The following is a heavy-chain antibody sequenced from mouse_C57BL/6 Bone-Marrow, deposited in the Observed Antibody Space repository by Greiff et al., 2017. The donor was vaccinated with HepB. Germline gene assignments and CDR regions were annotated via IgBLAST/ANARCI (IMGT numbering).Heavy chain of an antibody. D-gene: IGHD3-3*01. V-gene: IGHV5-4*01. CDR2: ISDGGSYT. CDR3: ARDMITSRDY. J-gene: IGHJ2*01. Sequence: EVMLVESGGGLVKPGGSLKLSCAASGFTFSSYAMSWVRQTPEKRLEWVATISDGGSYTYYPDNVKGRFTISRDNAKNNLYLQMSHLKSEDTAMYYCARDMITSRDYWGQGTTLTVSS. CDR1: GFTFSSYA.